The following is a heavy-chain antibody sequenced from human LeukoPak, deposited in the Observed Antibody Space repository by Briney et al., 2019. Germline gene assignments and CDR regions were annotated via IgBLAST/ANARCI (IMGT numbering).Heavy chain of an antibody. CDR1: GGSISTSSFF. D-gene: IGHD3-22*01. CDR3: AKGRDGYYFFPPY. CDR2: IYYGGTT. J-gene: IGHJ4*02. V-gene: IGHV4-39*07. Sequence: SETLSLTCAVSGGSISTSSFFWGWIRQSPVKGLEWIGTIYYGGTTYSNPTLTSRVTMSLDTSKNQFSLKLTSVTAADTAVYYCAKGRDGYYFFPPYWGQGILVTVSS.